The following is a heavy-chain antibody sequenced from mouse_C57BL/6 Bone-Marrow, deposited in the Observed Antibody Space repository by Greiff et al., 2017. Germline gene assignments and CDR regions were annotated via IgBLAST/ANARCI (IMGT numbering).Heavy chain of an antibody. V-gene: IGHV1-26*01. CDR1: GYTFTDYY. J-gene: IGHJ3*01. D-gene: IGHD1-1*01. CDR2: INPNNGGT. CDR3: ARGSRDGGFAY. Sequence: EVQLQQSGPELVKPGASVKISCKASGYTFTDYYMNWVKQSHGKSLEWIGDINPNNGGTSYNQKFKGKATLTVDTSSSTAYMELRSLTSEDSAVYYCARGSRDGGFAYWGQGTLVTVSA.